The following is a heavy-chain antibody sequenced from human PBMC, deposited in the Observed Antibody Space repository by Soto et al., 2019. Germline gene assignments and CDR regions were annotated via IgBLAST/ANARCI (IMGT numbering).Heavy chain of an antibody. V-gene: IGHV1-18*01. J-gene: IGHJ6*02. CDR1: GYTFTTSG. Sequence: QVQLVQSGGEVKKPGASVKVSCKASGYTFTTSGVSWVRQAPGQGLEWMGWVSGYNSNTKYEEKIHDRVTMTTDTSTSTAYLELRSLTTDDTAVYYCARAGELPYYYYGMDVWGQGTTVIVSS. CDR2: VSGYNSNT. D-gene: IGHD1-7*01. CDR3: ARAGELPYYYYGMDV.